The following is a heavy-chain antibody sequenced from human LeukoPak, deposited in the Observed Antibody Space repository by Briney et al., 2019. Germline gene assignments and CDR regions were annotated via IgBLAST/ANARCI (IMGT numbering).Heavy chain of an antibody. Sequence: SKTLSLTCTVSGGSISSGGYYWSWIRQHPGKGLEWIGYIYYSGSTYYNPSLKSRVTISVDTSKNQFSLKLSSVTAADTAVYYCARGYGDYAPLDYWGQGTLVTVSS. CDR2: IYYSGST. CDR3: ARGYGDYAPLDY. D-gene: IGHD4-17*01. CDR1: GGSISSGGYY. V-gene: IGHV4-31*03. J-gene: IGHJ4*02.